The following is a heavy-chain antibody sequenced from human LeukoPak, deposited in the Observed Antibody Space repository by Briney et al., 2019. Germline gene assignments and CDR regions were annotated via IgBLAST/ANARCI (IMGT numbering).Heavy chain of an antibody. J-gene: IGHJ4*02. CDR3: ARESVEMATPDY. V-gene: IGHV4-59*01. D-gene: IGHD5-24*01. Sequence: TSETLSLTCTVSGGSISSYYWSWIRQPPGKGLEWIGYIYYSGSTNYNPSLKSRATISVDTSKNQFSLKLSSVTAADTAVYYCARESVEMATPDYWGQGTLVTVSS. CDR2: IYYSGST. CDR1: GGSISSYY.